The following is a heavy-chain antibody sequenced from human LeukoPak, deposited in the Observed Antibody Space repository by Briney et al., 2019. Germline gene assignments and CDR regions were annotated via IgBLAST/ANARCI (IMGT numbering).Heavy chain of an antibody. V-gene: IGHV4-39*07. J-gene: IGHJ1*01. CDR2: IYYSGNI. Sequence: SETLSLTCTVSGDSITGGSFYWGWIRHSPGKGLEWIGSIYYSGNIYNNPSLKSRVTVSIDTSQNRFSLKLKSVTAADTAVYYCARDSADCSGGSCYSAEYFQHWGQGTLVTVSS. CDR3: ARDSADCSGGSCYSAEYFQH. D-gene: IGHD2-15*01. CDR1: GDSITGGSFY.